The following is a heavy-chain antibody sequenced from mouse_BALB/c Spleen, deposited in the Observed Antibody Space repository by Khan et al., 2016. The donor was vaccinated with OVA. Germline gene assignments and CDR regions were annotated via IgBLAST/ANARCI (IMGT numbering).Heavy chain of an antibody. CDR1: GYSITSDYA. D-gene: IGHD3-3*01. V-gene: IGHV3-2*02. CDR2: ISYSGST. Sequence: EVQLQESGPGLVKPSQSLSLTCTVTGYSITSDYAWNWIRQFPGNKLEWMGYISYSGSTSYNPSLKSRISITRDPSKNKLFLQLNSVTTEDTATYYCTGGRAYWGQGTLVTVSA. J-gene: IGHJ3*01. CDR3: TGGRAY.